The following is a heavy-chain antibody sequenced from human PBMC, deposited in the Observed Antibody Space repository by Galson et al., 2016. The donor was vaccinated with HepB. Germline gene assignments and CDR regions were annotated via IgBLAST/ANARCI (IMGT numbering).Heavy chain of an antibody. CDR2: ISYDGSKN. V-gene: IGHV3-30-3*01. D-gene: IGHD3-22*01. CDR3: ARESARTFYYDSSGYRWAFDI. Sequence: SLRLSCAASGFTFSSSAMHWVRQAPGKGPEWVAGISYDGSKNYYADSVQGRFTIPRDNSKNTLYLQMNSLRVEDTAMYYCARESARTFYYDSSGYRWAFDIWGQGTMVTVSS. CDR1: GFTFSSSA. J-gene: IGHJ3*02.